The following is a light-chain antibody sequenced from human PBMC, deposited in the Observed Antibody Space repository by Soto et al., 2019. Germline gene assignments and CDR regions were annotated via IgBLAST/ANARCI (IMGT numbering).Light chain of an antibody. CDR2: YDG. J-gene: IGLJ1*01. Sequence: SYELTQPASVSVAPGKTATITCGGNNFGSKTVHWYQQKPGQAPVVVSYYDGDRPSGIPERFSGSTSGNTATLTISRVEAGDEADYYCQVWDSTSDHYVFGTGTKLTVL. CDR1: NFGSKT. V-gene: IGLV3-21*04. CDR3: QVWDSTSDHYV.